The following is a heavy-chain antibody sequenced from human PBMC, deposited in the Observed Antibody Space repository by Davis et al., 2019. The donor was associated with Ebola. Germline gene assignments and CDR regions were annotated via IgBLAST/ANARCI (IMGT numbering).Heavy chain of an antibody. V-gene: IGHV4-39*07. CDR1: GGSISSSSYY. J-gene: IGHJ4*02. CDR2: IYYSGST. Sequence: PSETLSLTCTVSGGSISSSSYYCGWIRQPPGKGLEWIGSIYYSGSTYYNPSLKSRVTISVDTSKNQFSLKLSSVTAADTAVYYCARGGLDYYDSSGYYSDYWGQGTLVTVSS. CDR3: ARGGLDYYDSSGYYSDY. D-gene: IGHD3-22*01.